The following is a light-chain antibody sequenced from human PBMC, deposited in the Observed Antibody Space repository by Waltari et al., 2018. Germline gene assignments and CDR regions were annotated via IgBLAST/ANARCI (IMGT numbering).Light chain of an antibody. Sequence: QSVLTQPPSVSEAPGQRVTISCSGSSSHTGKNAVSWYRRFPGKAPEVLIFSDDLRPSGVSARFSGSKSGTSASLAIRGLQSEDEADYFCAAWDDNLTGSYVFGTGTKVTVL. CDR2: SDD. J-gene: IGLJ1*01. CDR1: SSHTGKNA. V-gene: IGLV1-36*01. CDR3: AAWDDNLTGSYV.